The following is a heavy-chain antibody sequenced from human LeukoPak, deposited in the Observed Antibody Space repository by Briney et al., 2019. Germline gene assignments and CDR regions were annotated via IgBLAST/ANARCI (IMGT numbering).Heavy chain of an antibody. V-gene: IGHV4-59*01. CDR1: GGSISSYY. Sequence: PSETLSLTCTVSGGSISSYYWSWIRQPPGKGLEWIGYIYYSGSTKYKPSLKSRVTISVDTSKNQFSLRLSSVTAADTAVYYCARGRFLDAFDIWGQGTMVTVSS. D-gene: IGHD3-3*01. CDR3: ARGRFLDAFDI. CDR2: IYYSGST. J-gene: IGHJ3*02.